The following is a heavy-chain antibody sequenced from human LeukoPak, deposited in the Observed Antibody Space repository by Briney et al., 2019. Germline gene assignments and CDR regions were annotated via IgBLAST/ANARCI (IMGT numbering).Heavy chain of an antibody. CDR3: ARYGFSSVWQGGWHAFDI. D-gene: IGHD6-25*01. V-gene: IGHV1-46*01. CDR2: INPTSGDT. Sequence: ASVKVSCKASGYTFTSYYVHWVRQAPGQGLQWMGMINPTSGDTNYAQKFQGRVTMTRDMSTSTVYMELSSLRSEDTAVYYCARYGFSSVWQGGWHAFDIWGHGTMVIVSS. J-gene: IGHJ3*02. CDR1: GYTFTSYY.